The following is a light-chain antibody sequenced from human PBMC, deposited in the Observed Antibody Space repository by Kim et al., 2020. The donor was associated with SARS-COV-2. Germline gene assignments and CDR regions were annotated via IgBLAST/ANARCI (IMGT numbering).Light chain of an antibody. CDR2: DVT. Sequence: QSITISCTGTTRDVGANDYVSWYQQFPGNAPILIIYDVTHRPSGVSDRFSGSKSGNTASLTISGLQADDEADYYCSSFTTTDARVFGGGTKVTVL. V-gene: IGLV2-14*03. J-gene: IGLJ3*02. CDR1: TRDVGANDY. CDR3: SSFTTTDARV.